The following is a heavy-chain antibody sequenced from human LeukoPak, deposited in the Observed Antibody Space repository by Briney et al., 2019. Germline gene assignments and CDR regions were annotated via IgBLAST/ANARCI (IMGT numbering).Heavy chain of an antibody. CDR2: ISSSGTYI. Sequence: GRSLRLSCAASGFTFSSYGMHWVRQAPGKGLEWVSSISSSGTYIYYADSMKGRFTITRDNAKNSLYLQMNSLRAEDTAVYYCARDPGRSGGSCYSDYWGQGTLVTVSS. J-gene: IGHJ4*02. CDR1: GFTFSSYG. D-gene: IGHD2-15*01. V-gene: IGHV3-21*01. CDR3: ARDPGRSGGSCYSDY.